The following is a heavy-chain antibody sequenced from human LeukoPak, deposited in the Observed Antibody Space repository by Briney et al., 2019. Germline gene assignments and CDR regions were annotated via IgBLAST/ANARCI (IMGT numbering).Heavy chain of an antibody. CDR2: ISGNGGTT. CDR3: AKSLWFGELFSYHDY. J-gene: IGHJ4*02. D-gene: IGHD3-10*01. Sequence: GGSLRLSCAASGFTVSSNYMSWVRQAPGKGLEWVSAISGNGGTTYYADSVRGRFTISRDNARNTVWLQMNTLRAEDTAVYYCAKSLWFGELFSYHDYWGQGNLVTVSS. V-gene: IGHV3-23*01. CDR1: GFTVSSNY.